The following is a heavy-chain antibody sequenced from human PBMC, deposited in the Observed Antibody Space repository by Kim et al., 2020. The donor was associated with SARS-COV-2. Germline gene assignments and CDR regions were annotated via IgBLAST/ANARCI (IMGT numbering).Heavy chain of an antibody. Sequence: SVKVSCKASGGTFSSYAISWARQAPGQGLEWMGRIIPILGIANYAQKFQGRVTITADKSTSTAYMELSSLRSEDTAVYYCARDIVATIYLWGWFDPWGQGTLVTVSS. CDR1: GGTFSSYA. J-gene: IGHJ5*02. V-gene: IGHV1-69*04. D-gene: IGHD5-12*01. CDR3: ARDIVATIYLWGWFDP. CDR2: IIPILGIA.